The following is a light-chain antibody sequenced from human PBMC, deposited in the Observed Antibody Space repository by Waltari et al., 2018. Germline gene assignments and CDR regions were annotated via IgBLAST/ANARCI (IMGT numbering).Light chain of an antibody. CDR1: SHDVGGYNS. V-gene: IGLV2-14*01. CDR3: SSQSSNNVVL. CDR2: DVS. J-gene: IGLJ2*01. Sequence: QSALTQPASVSGSPGQSVTIFCPGTSHDVGGYNSVSWYQEHPGQAPRVVIYDVSDRPSGVSDRFSGSKSGNTASLTISGLQAEDEADYYCSSQSSNNVVLFGGGTKLTVL.